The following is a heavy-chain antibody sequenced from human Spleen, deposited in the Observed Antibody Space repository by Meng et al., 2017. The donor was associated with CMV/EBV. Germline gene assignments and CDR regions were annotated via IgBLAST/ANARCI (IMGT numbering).Heavy chain of an antibody. CDR1: GFTFSSYA. J-gene: IGHJ4*02. D-gene: IGHD6-6*01. CDR3: VRHTRRSPGDY. V-gene: IGHV3-74*01. CDR2: INSDGSST. Sequence: GGSLRLSCAASGFTFSSYAMSWVRQAPGKGLVWVSRINSDGSSTSYADSVKGRFTISRDNAKNSLFLQMSNLRAEDTAVFYCVRHTRRSPGDYWGQGTVVTVSS.